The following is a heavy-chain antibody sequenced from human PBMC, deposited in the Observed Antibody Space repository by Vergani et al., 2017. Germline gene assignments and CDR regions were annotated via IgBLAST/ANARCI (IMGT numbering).Heavy chain of an antibody. V-gene: IGHV2-26*01. J-gene: IGHJ4*02. CDR3: ARIRGGYYPPFDY. D-gene: IGHD3-22*01. CDR2: IFSNDEK. CDR1: GFSLSNARMG. Sequence: QVTLKESGPVLVKPTETLTLTCTVSGFSLSNARMGVSWIRQPPGKALEWLAHIFSNDEKSYSTSLKSRLTISKDTSKSQVVLTMTNMDPVDTATYSCARIRGGYYPPFDYWGQGTLVTVSS.